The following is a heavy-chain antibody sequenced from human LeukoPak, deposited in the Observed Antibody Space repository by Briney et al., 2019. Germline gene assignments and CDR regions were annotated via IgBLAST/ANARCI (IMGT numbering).Heavy chain of an antibody. D-gene: IGHD1-26*01. CDR2: IYSGGST. V-gene: IGHV3-53*01. CDR1: GFTVSSNY. Sequence: GGSLRLSCAASGFTVSSNYMSWVRQAPGKGLEWVSVIYSGGSTYYADSVKGRFTISRDNSKNTLYLLMNSLRAEDTAVYYCARGVGATFFDYWGQGTLVTVSS. J-gene: IGHJ4*02. CDR3: ARGVGATFFDY.